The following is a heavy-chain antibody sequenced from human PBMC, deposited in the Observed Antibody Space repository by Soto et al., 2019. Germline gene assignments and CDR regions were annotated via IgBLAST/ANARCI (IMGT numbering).Heavy chain of an antibody. D-gene: IGHD2-2*01. CDR3: AHRLGIVVVPAAMEADAFDI. V-gene: IGHV2-5*02. J-gene: IGHJ3*02. CDR2: IYWDDDK. Sequence: QITLKESGPTLVKPTQTLTLTCTFSGFSLSTSGVGVGWIRQPPGKALEWLALIYWDDDKRYSPSLKSRLTITKDTSKNQVVLTMTNMDPVETATYYCAHRLGIVVVPAAMEADAFDIWGQGTMVTVSS. CDR1: GFSLSTSGVG.